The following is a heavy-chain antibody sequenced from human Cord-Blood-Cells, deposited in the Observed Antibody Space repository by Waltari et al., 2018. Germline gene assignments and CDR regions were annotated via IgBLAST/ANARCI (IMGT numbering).Heavy chain of an antibody. CDR3: AKDTDIVVVVAAIPVGGMDV. Sequence: EVQLVESGGGLVQPGGSLRLSCVASGFTFSSYAMSWVRQAPGKGLEWVSAISGSGGSTYYADSVKGRFTISRDNSKNTLYLQMNSLRAEDTAVYYCAKDTDIVVVVAAIPVGGMDVWGQGTTVTVSS. CDR1: GFTFSSYA. CDR2: ISGSGGST. J-gene: IGHJ6*02. D-gene: IGHD2-15*01. V-gene: IGHV3-23*04.